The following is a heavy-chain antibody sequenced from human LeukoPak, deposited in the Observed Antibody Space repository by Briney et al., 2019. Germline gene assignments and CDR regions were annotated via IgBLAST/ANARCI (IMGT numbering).Heavy chain of an antibody. J-gene: IGHJ4*02. CDR1: GGSISSSSYY. V-gene: IGHV4-39*01. CDR3: ARQRLGYDSSGYYFGPFDY. CDR2: IYYSGST. Sequence: SETLSLTCTVSGGSISSSSYYWGWIRQPPGKGLEWIGSIYYSGSTYYNPSLKSRVTISVDTSKNQFSLKLSSVTAADTAVYYRARQRLGYDSSGYYFGPFDYWGQGTLVTVSS. D-gene: IGHD3-22*01.